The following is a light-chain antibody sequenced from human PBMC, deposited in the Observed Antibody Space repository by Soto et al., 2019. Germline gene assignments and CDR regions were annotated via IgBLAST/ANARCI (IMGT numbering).Light chain of an antibody. J-gene: IGLJ2*01. Sequence: QSVLTQPASVSGSPGQSITISCTGTSSDVGGYNYVSWYQQHPGKAPKLMIYDVSNRPSGVSNRLSGSKSGNTASLTTSGLQAEDEADYYCSSYTSSSTSVFGGGTQLTVL. V-gene: IGLV2-14*01. CDR1: SSDVGGYNY. CDR3: SSYTSSSTSV. CDR2: DVS.